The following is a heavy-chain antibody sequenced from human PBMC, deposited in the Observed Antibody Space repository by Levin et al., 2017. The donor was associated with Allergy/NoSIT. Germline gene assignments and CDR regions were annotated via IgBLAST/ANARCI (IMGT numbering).Heavy chain of an antibody. CDR3: ARHPRGGGAYYYYAMDV. J-gene: IGHJ6*02. CDR2: IYPGDSDT. V-gene: IGHV5-51*01. CDR1: GYTFTTQW. Sequence: GGSLRLSCKGSGYTFTTQWIVWVRQMPGKGLEWMGVIYPGDSDTTYSPSFQGQVSISVDTSISTAYLEWSSLKASDSAMYYCARHPRGGGAYYYYAMDVWGQGTTVTVSS. D-gene: IGHD3-16*01.